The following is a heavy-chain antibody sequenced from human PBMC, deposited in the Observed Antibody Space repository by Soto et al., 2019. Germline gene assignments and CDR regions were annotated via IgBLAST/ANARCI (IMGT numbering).Heavy chain of an antibody. V-gene: IGHV4-30-4*01. D-gene: IGHD3-10*01. J-gene: IGHJ6*02. CDR3: ARGPYYGPAYGMDV. CDR1: GGSISSGDYY. CDR2: IYYSGST. Sequence: SETLSLTCTVSGGSISSGDYYWSWIRQPPGKGLEWIGYIYYSGSTYYNPSLKSRVTISVNTSKNQFSLKLSSVTAADTAVYYCARGPYYGPAYGMDVWGQGTTVTDSS.